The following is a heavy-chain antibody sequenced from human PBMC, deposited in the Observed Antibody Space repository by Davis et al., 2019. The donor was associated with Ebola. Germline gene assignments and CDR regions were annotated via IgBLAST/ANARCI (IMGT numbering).Heavy chain of an antibody. CDR2: ISGTGFTT. D-gene: IGHD2-8*01. CDR1: GFTSNSYA. Sequence: PGGSLKISCAASGFTSNSYAINWVRQAPGKGLEWVSSISGTGFTTHYADSVKGRFTISRDDSRNMLYLQMNSLRADDTAMYYCAKVGYTTSGWFNSWGQGTLVTVFS. CDR3: AKVGYTTSGWFNS. V-gene: IGHV3-23*01. J-gene: IGHJ5*01.